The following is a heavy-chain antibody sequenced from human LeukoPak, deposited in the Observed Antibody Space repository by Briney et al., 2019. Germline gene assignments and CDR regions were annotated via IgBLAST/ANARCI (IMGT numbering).Heavy chain of an antibody. Sequence: ASVKVSCKASGGTFSSYAISWVRQAPGQGLEWMGGIIPIVGTANYAQKFQGRVTITADESTSTAYMELSSLRSEDTAVYYCARDSHCSSTSCYAEAFDIWGQGTMVTVSS. CDR3: ARDSHCSSTSCYAEAFDI. CDR2: IIPIVGTA. J-gene: IGHJ3*02. D-gene: IGHD2-2*01. V-gene: IGHV1-69*13. CDR1: GGTFSSYA.